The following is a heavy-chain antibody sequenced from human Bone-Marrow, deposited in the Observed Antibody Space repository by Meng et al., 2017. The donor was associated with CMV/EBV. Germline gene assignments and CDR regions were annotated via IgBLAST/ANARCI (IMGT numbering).Heavy chain of an antibody. V-gene: IGHV1-69*10. Sequence: SVKVSCKASGGTVSSYAISWVRQAPGQGLEWMGGIIPILGIANYAQKFQGRVTITADKSTSTAYMELSSLRSEDTAVYYCARDSSAWAYDSSGYYFPWFDPWGQGTLVTVSS. CDR1: GGTVSSYA. CDR3: ARDSSAWAYDSSGYYFPWFDP. CDR2: IIPILGIA. D-gene: IGHD3-22*01. J-gene: IGHJ5*02.